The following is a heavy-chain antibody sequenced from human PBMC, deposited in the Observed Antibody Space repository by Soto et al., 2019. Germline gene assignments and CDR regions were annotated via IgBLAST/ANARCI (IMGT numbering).Heavy chain of an antibody. J-gene: IGHJ2*01. CDR1: GFTFSGSA. Sequence: EVQLVESGGGLVQPGGSLKLSCAASGFTFSGSAMHWVRQASGKGLEWVGRIRSKANNYATAYAASVKGRFTISRDDSQNTAYLQMNSLTTEDTAVYYCTRHALQYCGGDCYLLPYFDLWGRGTLVTVSS. CDR2: IRSKANNYAT. CDR3: TRHALQYCGGDCYLLPYFDL. V-gene: IGHV3-73*02. D-gene: IGHD2-21*02.